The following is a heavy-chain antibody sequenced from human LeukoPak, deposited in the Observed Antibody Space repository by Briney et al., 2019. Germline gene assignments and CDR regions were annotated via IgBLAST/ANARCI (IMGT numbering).Heavy chain of an antibody. D-gene: IGHD3-10*01. J-gene: IGHJ6*02. CDR2: ISGSGGST. Sequence: GGSLRXSXXXXGXTFSSYAMSWVRQAPGKGLEWVSAISGSGGSTYYADSVKGRFTISRDNSKNTLYLQMNSLRAEDTAVYYCAKDGSYYYGSGSYYHYYYYGMDVWGQGTTVTVSS. CDR3: AKDGSYYYGSGSYYHYYYYGMDV. V-gene: IGHV3-23*01. CDR1: GXTFSSYA.